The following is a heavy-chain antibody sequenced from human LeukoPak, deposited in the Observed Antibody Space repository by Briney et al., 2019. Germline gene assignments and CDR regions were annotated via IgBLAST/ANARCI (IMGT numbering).Heavy chain of an antibody. Sequence: GXLRLSCAASGFTFRNYWMHWVRQAPGKGLVWVSRINSDGSSTIYADSVKGRFTISRDNAENTLYLQINSLRAEDTAVYYCATDEAATGRLDYWGQGTLVTDSS. CDR2: INSDGSST. D-gene: IGHD1-1*01. V-gene: IGHV3-74*01. J-gene: IGHJ4*02. CDR3: ATDEAATGRLDY. CDR1: GFTFRNYW.